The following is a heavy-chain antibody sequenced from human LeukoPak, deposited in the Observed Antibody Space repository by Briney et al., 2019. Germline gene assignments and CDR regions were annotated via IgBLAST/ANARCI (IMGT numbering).Heavy chain of an antibody. D-gene: IGHD3-22*01. CDR1: GYSFTNYW. V-gene: IGHV5-51*01. CDR3: ARSHYFDSSGYYSGYYFDY. CDR2: IYPGDSDT. J-gene: IGHJ4*02. Sequence: GESLKISCKGSGYSFTNYWIGWVRQMPGKGLEWMGIIYPGDSDTRYSPSFQGQVTISADKSISTAYLQWSSLKASDTAMYYCARSHYFDSSGYYSGYYFDYWGQGTLVTVSS.